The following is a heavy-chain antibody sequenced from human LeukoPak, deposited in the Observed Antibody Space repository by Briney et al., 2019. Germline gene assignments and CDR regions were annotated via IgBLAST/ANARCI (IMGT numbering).Heavy chain of an antibody. CDR3: ARTQKIEYSSSIGYRYWFDP. J-gene: IGHJ5*02. Sequence: GASVKVSCKASGGTFSSYAISWVRQAPGQGLEWMGGIIPIFGTANYAQKFQGRVTITADESTSTAYMELSSLRSEDTAVYYCARTQKIEYSSSIGYRYWFDPWGQGTLVTVSS. CDR2: IIPIFGTA. V-gene: IGHV1-69*13. D-gene: IGHD6-6*01. CDR1: GGTFSSYA.